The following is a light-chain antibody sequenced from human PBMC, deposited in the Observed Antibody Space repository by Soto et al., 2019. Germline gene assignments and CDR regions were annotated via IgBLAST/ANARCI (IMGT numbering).Light chain of an antibody. V-gene: IGKV1-5*01. CDR2: DAS. CDR1: QSISSW. Sequence: DIQMTQSPSTLSASVGDRVTITCRASQSISSWLAWYQQKPGKAPKLLIYDASSLESGVPSRFSGSGSGTEFALTTSSLQPDDFATYYCQQYNSYPALTFGGGTKVEIK. CDR3: QQYNSYPALT. J-gene: IGKJ4*01.